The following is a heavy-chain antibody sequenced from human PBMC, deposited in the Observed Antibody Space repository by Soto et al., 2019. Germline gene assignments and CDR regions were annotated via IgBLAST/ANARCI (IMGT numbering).Heavy chain of an antibody. D-gene: IGHD3-3*01. J-gene: IGHJ6*02. CDR3: ARAPREWIQPSYYYYYYGMDV. CDR2: IIPIFGTA. CDR1: GGTFSSYA. V-gene: IGHV1-69*01. Sequence: QVQLVQSGAEVKKPGSSVKVSCKASGGTFSSYAISWVRQAPGQGLDWMGGIIPIFGTANYAQKFQGRVTITADESTSTAYMELSSLRSEDTAVYYCARAPREWIQPSYYYYYYGMDVWGQGTTVTVSS.